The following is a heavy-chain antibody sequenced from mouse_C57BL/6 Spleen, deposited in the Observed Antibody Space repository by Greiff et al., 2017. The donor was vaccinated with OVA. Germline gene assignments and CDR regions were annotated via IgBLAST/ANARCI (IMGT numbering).Heavy chain of an antibody. CDR2: INPNNGGT. Sequence: VQLHQSGPELVKPGASVKISCKASGYTFTDYYMNWVKQSHGKSLEWIGDINPNNGGTSYNQKFKGKATLTVDKSSRTAYMELHSLTSKDSAVDNCARCDYDYDRYAMDYWGQGTSVTVSS. V-gene: IGHV1-26*01. CDR3: ARCDYDYDRYAMDY. CDR1: GYTFTDYY. D-gene: IGHD2-4*01. J-gene: IGHJ4*01.